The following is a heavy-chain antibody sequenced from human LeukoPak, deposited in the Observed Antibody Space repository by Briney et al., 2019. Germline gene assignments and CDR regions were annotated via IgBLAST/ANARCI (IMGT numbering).Heavy chain of an antibody. CDR2: IYGGGST. Sequence: PGGSLRLSCAATRHSVSSNFMSWVRQAPGKGLEWVSVIYGGGSTYYADSVKGRFTISRDTPKNTLYLQMNSLRVEDTAVYYCASWPVGWYGEDSWGQGTLVTVSS. J-gene: IGHJ4*02. CDR3: ASWPVGWYGEDS. CDR1: RHSVSSNF. V-gene: IGHV3-53*01. D-gene: IGHD6-19*01.